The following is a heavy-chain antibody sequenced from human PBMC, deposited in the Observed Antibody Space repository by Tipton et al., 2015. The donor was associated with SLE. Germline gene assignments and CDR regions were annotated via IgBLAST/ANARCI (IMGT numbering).Heavy chain of an antibody. CDR1: GGSISSGSYY. J-gene: IGHJ2*01. Sequence: TLSLTCTVSGGSISSGSYYWSWIRQPAGKGLEWIGRIYTSGSTNYNPSLKSRVTISVDTSKNQFSLKLSSVTAADTAVYYCARDETYYDFWYFDLWGRGTLVTVSS. D-gene: IGHD3-3*01. CDR2: IYTSGST. CDR3: ARDETYYDFWYFDL. V-gene: IGHV4-61*02.